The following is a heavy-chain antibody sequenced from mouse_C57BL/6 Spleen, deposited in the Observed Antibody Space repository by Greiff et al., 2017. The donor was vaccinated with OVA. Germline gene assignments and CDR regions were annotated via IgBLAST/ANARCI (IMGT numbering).Heavy chain of an antibody. CDR2: ISYDGSN. D-gene: IGHD1-1*01. Sequence: ESGPGLVKPSQSLSLTCSVTGYSITSGYYWNWIRQFPGNKLEWMGYISYDGSNNYNPSLKNRISITRDTSKNQFFLKLNSVTTEDTATYYCARGTGYYGSSYWYFDVWGTGTTVTVSS. CDR3: ARGTGYYGSSYWYFDV. J-gene: IGHJ1*03. V-gene: IGHV3-6*01. CDR1: GYSITSGYY.